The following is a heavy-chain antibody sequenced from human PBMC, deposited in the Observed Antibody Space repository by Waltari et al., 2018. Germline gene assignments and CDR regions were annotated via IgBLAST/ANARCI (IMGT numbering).Heavy chain of an antibody. CDR3: AKQVAGSGWYLG. CDR1: GGSLSGYY. CDR2: VDYGGTT. D-gene: IGHD6-19*01. J-gene: IGHJ4*02. Sequence: QVRLQQWGAGLLKPSETLSLTCVVSGGSLSGYYWSWIRQPPGKGLEWIVEVDYGGTTNYTPSLKSRITVSIDTSNNQFFLNLNSVTAADTAVYYCAKQVAGSGWYLGWGQGTLVSVSS. V-gene: IGHV4-34*01.